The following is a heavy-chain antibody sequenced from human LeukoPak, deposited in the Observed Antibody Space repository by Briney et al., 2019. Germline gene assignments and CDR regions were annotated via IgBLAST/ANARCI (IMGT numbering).Heavy chain of an antibody. CDR2: IRYDGSNK. Sequence: GGSLRLSCAASGFTFSNYGMHWVRQAPGKGLEGVAFIRYDGSNKYYADSVKGRFTISRDNAKNSLYLQMNSLRAEDTAVYYCAREFRVVRGVMIDYWGQGILVTVSS. CDR1: GFTFSNYG. D-gene: IGHD3-10*01. CDR3: AREFRVVRGVMIDY. J-gene: IGHJ4*02. V-gene: IGHV3-30*02.